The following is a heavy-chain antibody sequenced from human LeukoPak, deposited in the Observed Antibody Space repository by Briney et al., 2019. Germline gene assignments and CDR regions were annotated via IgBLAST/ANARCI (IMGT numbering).Heavy chain of an antibody. CDR1: GGSISSSSYY. D-gene: IGHD1-14*01. V-gene: IGHV4-39*01. CDR2: IYYSGST. Sequence: SETLSLTCTVSGGSISSSSYYWGWIRQPPGKGLEWIGSIYYSGSTYYNPSLKSRVTISVDTSKNQFSLKLSSVTAADTAVYYCARHVYNRRFDYWGQGTLVTVSS. J-gene: IGHJ4*02. CDR3: ARHVYNRRFDY.